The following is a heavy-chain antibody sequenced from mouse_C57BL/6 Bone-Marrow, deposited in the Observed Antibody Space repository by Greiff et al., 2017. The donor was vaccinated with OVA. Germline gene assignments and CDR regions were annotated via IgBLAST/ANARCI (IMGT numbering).Heavy chain of an antibody. CDR3: ARSGAYYYGSSSWYFDV. Sequence: QVQLQQSGPELVKPGASVKISCKASGYAFSSSWMNWVKQRPGTGLEWIGRIYPGDGDTNYNGKFKGKATLTADKSSSTAYMQLSSLTSEDSAVYFCARSGAYYYGSSSWYFDVWGTGTTVTVSS. CDR2: IYPGDGDT. J-gene: IGHJ1*03. D-gene: IGHD1-1*01. CDR1: GYAFSSSW. V-gene: IGHV1-82*01.